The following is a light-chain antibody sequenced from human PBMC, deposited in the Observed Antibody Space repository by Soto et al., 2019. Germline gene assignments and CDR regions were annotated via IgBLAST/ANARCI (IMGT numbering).Light chain of an antibody. V-gene: IGLV1-40*01. CDR3: QSFDISLSAWV. CDR2: GNS. J-gene: IGLJ3*02. CDR1: SSSIGAGYD. Sequence: QSVLTQPPSMSGAPGQRVIISCTGSSSSIGAGYDVHWYQQFPGTAPKLLIYGNSNRPSGVPDRFSGSKSSTSASLAITGLQAEDEADYYCQSFDISLSAWVFGRGTKLTVL.